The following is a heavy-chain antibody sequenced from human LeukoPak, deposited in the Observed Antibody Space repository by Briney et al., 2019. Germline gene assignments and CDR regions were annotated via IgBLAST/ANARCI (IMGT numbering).Heavy chain of an antibody. CDR2: ISYDGSNK. V-gene: IGHV3-30*04. J-gene: IGHJ6*02. Sequence: GRSLRLSCAASGFTFSSYAMHWVRQAPGKGLEWVAVISYDGSNKYYADSVKGRFTISRDNSKNTLYLQMNSLRAEDTAVYYCASDLDPSGRYYYYGMDVWGQGTTVTVSS. CDR3: ASDLDPSGRYYYYGMDV. CDR1: GFTFSSYA.